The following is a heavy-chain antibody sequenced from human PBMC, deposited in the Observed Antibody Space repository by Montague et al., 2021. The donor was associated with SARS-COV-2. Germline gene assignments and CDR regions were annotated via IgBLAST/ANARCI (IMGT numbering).Heavy chain of an antibody. V-gene: IGHV4-59*01. J-gene: IGHJ6*02. CDR3: AGLLRYCSNGVCRTYYYYAMDV. CDR1: GGSISGYY. D-gene: IGHD2-8*01. CDR2: IYYSGST. Sequence: SETLSLTCTVSGGSISGYYWSWIRQSPGKGLEWIGYIYYSGSTKYNPFLESRVTVSVDRSKNQVSLKLSSVTPADTAVYYCAGLLRYCSNGVCRTYYYYAMDVWGQGTTVTVSS.